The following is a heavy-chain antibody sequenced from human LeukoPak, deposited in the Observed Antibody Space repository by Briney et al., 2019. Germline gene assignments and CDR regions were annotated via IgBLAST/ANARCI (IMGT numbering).Heavy chain of an antibody. D-gene: IGHD4-17*01. Sequence: GGSLRLSCAASGFTFSSYEMNWVRQAPGKGLEWGSYISSSGNTIYYADSVKGRFTNSRDNANNSRYLQMNSLRAEDTAVYYCARDRADYVGAFDIWGQGTMVTVSS. J-gene: IGHJ3*02. V-gene: IGHV3-48*03. CDR3: ARDRADYVGAFDI. CDR1: GFTFSSYE. CDR2: ISSSGNTI.